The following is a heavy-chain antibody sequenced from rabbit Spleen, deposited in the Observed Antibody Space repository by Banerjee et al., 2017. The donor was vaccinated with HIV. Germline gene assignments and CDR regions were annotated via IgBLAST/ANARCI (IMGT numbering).Heavy chain of an antibody. V-gene: IGHV1S40*01. CDR3: ARRYVGYDL. Sequence: QSLEESGGGLVQPEGSLTLTCTASGFTFSSSFYMCWVRQAPGKGLEWIACIYGCSGASTAYASWAKGRFTISKTSSTTVDLKMTSLIVADTATYFCARRYVGYDLWGPGTLVTVS. CDR1: GFTFSSSFY. CDR2: IYGCSGAST. J-gene: IGHJ6*01. D-gene: IGHD7-1*01.